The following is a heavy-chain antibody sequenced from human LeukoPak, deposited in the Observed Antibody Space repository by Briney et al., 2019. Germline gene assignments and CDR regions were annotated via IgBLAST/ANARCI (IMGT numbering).Heavy chain of an antibody. Sequence: GASVKVSCKVSGYTLTELSMHWVRQAPGKGLEWMGGFDPEDGETIYAQKFQGRVTMTEDTSTDTAYMELNSLRSEDTAVYYCATDRIVTTAFDYWGQGTLVTVSS. V-gene: IGHV1-24*01. D-gene: IGHD4-11*01. CDR3: ATDRIVTTAFDY. J-gene: IGHJ4*02. CDR2: FDPEDGET. CDR1: GYTLTELS.